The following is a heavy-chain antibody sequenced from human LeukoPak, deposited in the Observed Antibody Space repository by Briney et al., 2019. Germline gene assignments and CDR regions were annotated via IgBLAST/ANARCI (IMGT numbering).Heavy chain of an antibody. CDR2: IYYSGST. CDR3: ARSSVRYSSSWYLVY. CDR1: GGSISSYY. J-gene: IGHJ4*02. Sequence: SETLSLTCTVSGGSISSYYWSWIRQPPGKGLEWIGYIYYSGSTNYNPSLKSRVTISVDTSKNQFSLKLSSVTAADTAVYYCARSSVRYSSSWYLVYWGQGTLVTVSS. V-gene: IGHV4-59*01. D-gene: IGHD6-13*01.